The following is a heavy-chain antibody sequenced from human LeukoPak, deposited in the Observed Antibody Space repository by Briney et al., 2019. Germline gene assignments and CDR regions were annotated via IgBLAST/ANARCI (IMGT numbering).Heavy chain of an antibody. J-gene: IGHJ4*03. CDR3: AREMDFWSGYRGYFDY. D-gene: IGHD3-3*01. Sequence: SETLSLTCTVSGGSISSYYWSWIRQPAGKGLEWIGRIYTSGSTNYNPSLKSRVTMSVDTSKNQFSLKLSSVTAADTAVYYCAREMDFWSGYRGYFDYWGQGTLVTVSS. V-gene: IGHV4-4*07. CDR2: IYTSGST. CDR1: GGSISSYY.